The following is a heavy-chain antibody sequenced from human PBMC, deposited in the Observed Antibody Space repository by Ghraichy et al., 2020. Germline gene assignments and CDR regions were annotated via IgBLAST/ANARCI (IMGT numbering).Heavy chain of an antibody. D-gene: IGHD3-22*01. Sequence: ASVKVSCKASGYTFTSYYMHWVRQAPGQGLEWMGIINPSGGSTSYAQKFQGRVTMTRDTSTSTVYMELSSLRSEDTAVYYCAREVNPTMIVGYGMDVWGQGTTVTVSS. CDR2: INPSGGST. CDR3: AREVNPTMIVGYGMDV. J-gene: IGHJ6*02. CDR1: GYTFTSYY. V-gene: IGHV1-46*01.